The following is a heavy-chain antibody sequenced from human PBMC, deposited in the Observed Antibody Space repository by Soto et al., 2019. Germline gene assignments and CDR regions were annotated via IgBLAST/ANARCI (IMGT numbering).Heavy chain of an antibody. CDR3: ARLNVDTAMVYFDY. CDR1: GGSISSGGYS. Sequence: SETLSLTCAVSGGSISSGGYSWSWIRQPPGKGLEWIGYIYHSGSTYYNPSLKSRVTISVDRSKNQFSLKLSSVTAADTAVYYCARLNVDTAMVYFDYWGQGTLVTVSS. D-gene: IGHD5-18*01. CDR2: IYHSGST. V-gene: IGHV4-30-2*01. J-gene: IGHJ4*02.